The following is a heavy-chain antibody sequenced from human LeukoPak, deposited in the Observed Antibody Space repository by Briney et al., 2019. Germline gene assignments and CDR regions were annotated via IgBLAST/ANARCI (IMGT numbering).Heavy chain of an antibody. V-gene: IGHV3-23*01. CDR2: ISGSGGST. CDR3: AKGCCSGGSCPLVWYFDL. J-gene: IGHJ2*01. Sequence: GGSLRLSCAASGFTFSSYAMSWVRQAPGKGLEWVSAISGSGGSTYYADSVKGRFTISRDNSKNTLYLQMNSLRAEDTAVYYCAKGCCSGGSCPLVWYFDLWGRGTLVTVSS. CDR1: GFTFSSYA. D-gene: IGHD2-15*01.